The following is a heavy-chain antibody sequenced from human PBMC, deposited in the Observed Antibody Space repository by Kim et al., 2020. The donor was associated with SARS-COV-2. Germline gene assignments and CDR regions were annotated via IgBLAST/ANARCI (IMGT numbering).Heavy chain of an antibody. D-gene: IGHD3-22*01. Sequence: ASVKVSCRASGYPFSVYDINWVRRAPGQGLEWMGWMNPRSEEAHYAPKFRGRVTMTRNSATSTAYMELSGLLVEDTAVYYCTRTGPSGYYYPSWGQGTLVTVSS. V-gene: IGHV1-8*01. CDR2: MNPRSEEA. CDR3: TRTGPSGYYYPS. J-gene: IGHJ4*02. CDR1: GYPFSVYD.